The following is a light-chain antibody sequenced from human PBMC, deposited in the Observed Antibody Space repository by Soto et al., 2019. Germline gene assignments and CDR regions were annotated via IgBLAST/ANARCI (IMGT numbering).Light chain of an antibody. J-gene: IGKJ1*01. CDR1: QSINKW. CDR2: EVS. CDR3: QQYNSYWT. V-gene: IGKV1-5*03. Sequence: DILLTQSPSTLSASVGDRVTISCRASQSINKWLAWYQHKPGKAPNLLIYEVSTLHSGVPSRFSGSGSGTEFTLTISSLRPDDFASYYCQQYNSYWTFGQGTKVDIK.